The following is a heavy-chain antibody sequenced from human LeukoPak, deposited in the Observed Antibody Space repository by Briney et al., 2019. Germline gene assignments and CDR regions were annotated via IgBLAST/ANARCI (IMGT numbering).Heavy chain of an antibody. Sequence: PGGSLRLSCAASGFTFSNAWMSWVRQAPGKGLEWVGRIKSKTDGGTTEYAAPVKGRFTISRDDSKNTLHLQVNSLKTEDTAVYYCTTDRLKVAGAGTFFDYWGQGTLVTVSS. CDR3: TTDRLKVAGAGTFFDY. CDR2: IKSKTDGGTT. D-gene: IGHD6-19*01. CDR1: GFTFSNAW. V-gene: IGHV3-15*01. J-gene: IGHJ4*02.